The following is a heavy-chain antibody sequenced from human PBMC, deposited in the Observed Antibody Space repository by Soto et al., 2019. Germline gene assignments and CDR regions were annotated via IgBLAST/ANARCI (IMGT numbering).Heavy chain of an antibody. V-gene: IGHV3-30*01. CDR3: ARGGRGLRGAFDI. CDR2: ISYNGLST. Sequence: QVQLVESGGGVVQPGRSLRLSCAASGFTFSNYALHWVRQAPGKGLEWVAVISYNGLSTFYSDSVKGRSTISRDNSKNTVYLEVNSLRAEDTAVYYCARGGRGLRGAFDIWGYGTAVTVSS. J-gene: IGHJ3*02. D-gene: IGHD3-16*01. CDR1: GFTFSNYA.